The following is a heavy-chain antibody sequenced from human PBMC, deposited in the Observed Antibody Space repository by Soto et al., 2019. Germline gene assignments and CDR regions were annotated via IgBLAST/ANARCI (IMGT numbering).Heavy chain of an antibody. CDR2: FSVGGSGT. V-gene: IGHV3-23*01. CDR1: GFSFSNYA. CDR3: TLLIVGDGTTLPLDY. Sequence: EVQLLESGGGLVQPGGSLRLSCTASGFSFSNYALNWVRQAPGKGLEWVSAFSVGGSGTYYADSVKGRFTISRDNSKNTLYLQMTSLTAEASAFYFCTLLIVGDGTTLPLDYCGLGTLVTCSS. J-gene: IGHJ4*02. D-gene: IGHD2-21*01.